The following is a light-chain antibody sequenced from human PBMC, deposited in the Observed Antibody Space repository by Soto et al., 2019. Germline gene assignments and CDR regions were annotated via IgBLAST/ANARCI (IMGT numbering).Light chain of an antibody. CDR1: QSVSCH. CDR2: DAS. CDR3: QQRSNWPLT. Sequence: IVLTQSLDTLSLSPGQRAALSCRASQSVSCHLALYQQKPGQAPRLLLSDASNRATGIPDRFRGSGSGTDFTLIISSREREDLAFYYCQQRSNWPLTVGGGPKVEIK. V-gene: IGKV3-11*01. J-gene: IGKJ4*01.